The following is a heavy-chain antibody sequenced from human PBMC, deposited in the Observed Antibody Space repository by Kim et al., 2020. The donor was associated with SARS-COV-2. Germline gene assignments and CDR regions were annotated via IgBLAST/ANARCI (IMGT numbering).Heavy chain of an antibody. CDR3: AGSYDFWSNPYYYYDMDV. V-gene: IGHV4-39*01. D-gene: IGHD3-3*01. J-gene: IGHJ6*02. Sequence: LKGRVTISVDTSKNQFSLKMSSVTAADTAVYYCAGSYDFWSNPYYYYDMDVWGQGTTVTVSS.